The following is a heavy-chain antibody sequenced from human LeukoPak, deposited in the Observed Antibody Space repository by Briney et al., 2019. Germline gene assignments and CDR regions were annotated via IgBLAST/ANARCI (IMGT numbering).Heavy chain of an antibody. CDR2: ISAYNGNT. D-gene: IGHD3-22*01. CDR3: ARDQEEYYDSSGYPDY. V-gene: IGHV1-18*04. J-gene: IGHJ4*02. CDR1: GYTFTAYY. Sequence: ASVKVSCKASGYTFTAYYVHWVRQAPGQGLEWMGWISAYNGNTNYAQKLQGRVTMTTDTSTSTAYMELRSLRSDDTAVYYCARDQEEYYDSSGYPDYWGQGTLVTVSS.